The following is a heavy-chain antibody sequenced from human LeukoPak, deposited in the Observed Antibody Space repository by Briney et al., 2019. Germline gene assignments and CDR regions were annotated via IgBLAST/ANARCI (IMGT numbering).Heavy chain of an antibody. Sequence: SQTLSLTCTVSGGSISSGDYYWSWIRQPPGKGLEWIGYIYYSGSTYYNPSLKSRVTISVDTSKNQFSLKLSSVTAADTAVYYCARVPTEYYYSMDVWGQGTTVTVSS. CDR3: ARVPTEYYYSMDV. J-gene: IGHJ6*02. CDR1: GGSISSGDYY. CDR2: IYYSGST. V-gene: IGHV4-30-4*01.